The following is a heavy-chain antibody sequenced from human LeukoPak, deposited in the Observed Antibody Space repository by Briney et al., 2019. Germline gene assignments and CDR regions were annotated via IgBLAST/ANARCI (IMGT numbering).Heavy chain of an antibody. CDR2: TSYDGGKK. CDR1: GFTFSRYG. CDR3: ARAGSGVVVTAPFDY. D-gene: IGHD2-21*02. J-gene: IGHJ4*02. Sequence: GGSLRLSCAASGFTFSRYGMHWVRQAPGKGLEWVAGTSYDGGKKNYADSVKGRFTISRDNSKNTLYLQMNSLRAEDTAVYYCARAGSGVVVTAPFDYWGQGTLVTVSS. V-gene: IGHV3-30*03.